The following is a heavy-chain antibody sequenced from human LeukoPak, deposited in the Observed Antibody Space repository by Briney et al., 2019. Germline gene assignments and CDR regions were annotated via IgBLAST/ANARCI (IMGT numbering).Heavy chain of an antibody. J-gene: IGHJ4*02. CDR3: ARAEGYCSSTSCYGYYFDY. Sequence: SETLSLTCTVSAGSISSGGYYWNWIRQHPGKGLEWIGYIHYSGSTYHNPSLKSRVSISADTSKNQFSLKLSSVTAADTAVYYCARAEGYCSSTSCYGYYFDYWGQGTLVTVSS. V-gene: IGHV4-31*03. CDR2: IHYSGST. CDR1: AGSISSGGYY. D-gene: IGHD2-2*01.